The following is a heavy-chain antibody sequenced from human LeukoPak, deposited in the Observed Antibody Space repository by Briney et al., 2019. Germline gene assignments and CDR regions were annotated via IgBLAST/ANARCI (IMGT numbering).Heavy chain of an antibody. J-gene: IGHJ4*02. Sequence: GGSLRLSCVVSGFTFSTYWMSWVRQAPGKGLEWVANIEQDGSENHYVDSVKGRFSIARDNAKNSLYLQMNSLRAEDTAVYYCTRLRSSGYFDADYWGQGTLVTVSS. D-gene: IGHD3-22*01. V-gene: IGHV3-7*01. CDR1: GFTFSTYW. CDR3: TRLRSSGYFDADY. CDR2: IEQDGSEN.